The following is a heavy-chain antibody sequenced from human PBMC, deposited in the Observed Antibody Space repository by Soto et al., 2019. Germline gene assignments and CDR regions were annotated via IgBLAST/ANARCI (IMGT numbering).Heavy chain of an antibody. CDR2: ISYDGSDK. J-gene: IGHJ4*02. V-gene: IGHV3-30-3*01. D-gene: IGHD3-22*01. CDR3: ARVLGGYPNFDF. CDR1: GFTVSSYG. Sequence: QVQLVASGGGVVQPGRSLRLSCAASGFTVSSYGLHWVRQAPGKGRVWLAFISYDGSDKFYADSVKGRFTISRDSSKNTLYLQMNSLRAEDTAVYYCARVLGGYPNFDFWVQGTLVTVSS.